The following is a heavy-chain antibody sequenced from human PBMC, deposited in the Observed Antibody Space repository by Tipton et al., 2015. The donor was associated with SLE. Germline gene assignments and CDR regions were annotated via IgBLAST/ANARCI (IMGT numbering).Heavy chain of an antibody. V-gene: IGHV3-53*01. CDR3: ARDLGGSYYGGYYFDY. D-gene: IGHD1-26*01. CDR2: LYSGGTT. Sequence: SLRLSCAASGLTVTDNYMTWVRQAPGKGLEWVSMLYSGGTTYYAGSVRGRFTIARDNSKNTLYLQMNSLRAEDTAVYYCARDLGGSYYGGYYFDYWGQGTLVTVSS. CDR1: GLTVTDNY. J-gene: IGHJ4*02.